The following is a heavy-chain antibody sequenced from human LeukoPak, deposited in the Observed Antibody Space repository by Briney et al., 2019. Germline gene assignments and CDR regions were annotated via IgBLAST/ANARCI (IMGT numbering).Heavy chain of an antibody. J-gene: IGHJ5*02. CDR1: GFTVSSNY. V-gene: IGHV3-66*01. CDR3: AKDPPEGAYCGGDCFPFRFDP. D-gene: IGHD2-21*01. CDR2: IYSGGST. Sequence: PGGSLRLSCAASGFTVSSNYMSWVRQAPGKGLEWVSVIYSGGSTYYADSVKGRFTISRDNSKNTLYLQMNSLRVEDTAVYYCAKDPPEGAYCGGDCFPFRFDPWGQGTLVTVSS.